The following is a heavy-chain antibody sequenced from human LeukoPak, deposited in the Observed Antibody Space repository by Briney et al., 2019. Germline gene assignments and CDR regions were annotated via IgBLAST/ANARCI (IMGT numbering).Heavy chain of an antibody. CDR3: TTSSWHSSGGYYFDF. J-gene: IGHJ4*02. D-gene: IGHD6-19*01. CDR2: IKSKTDGGTT. V-gene: IGHV3-15*01. CDR1: GFAFSAAW. Sequence: PGGSLRLSCAASGFAFSAAWMTWVRQAPGKGLEWLGRIKSKTDGGTTDFAPPVKGRFTISRDDSKNTLYLQVNSLKTEDTAVYYCTTSSWHSSGGYYFDFWGQGTLVTVSS.